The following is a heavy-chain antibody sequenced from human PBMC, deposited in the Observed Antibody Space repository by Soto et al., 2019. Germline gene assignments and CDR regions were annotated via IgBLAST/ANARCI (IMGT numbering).Heavy chain of an antibody. J-gene: IGHJ3*02. V-gene: IGHV3-53*01. CDR2: IYSGGST. D-gene: IGHD3-22*01. CDR3: ARTWGYYYDSSGYVSDAFDI. CDR1: GFTVSSND. Sequence: PGGSLRLSCAASGFTVSSNDMSWVRQAPGKGLEWVSVIYSGGSTYYADSVKGRFTISRDNSKNTLYLQMNSLRAEDTAVYYCARTWGYYYDSSGYVSDAFDIWGQGTMVTVSS.